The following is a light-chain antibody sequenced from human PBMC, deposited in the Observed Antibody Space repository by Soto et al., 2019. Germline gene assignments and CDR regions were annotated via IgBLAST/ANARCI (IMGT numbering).Light chain of an antibody. J-gene: IGKJ1*01. CDR2: KGS. Sequence: DVVMTXXXXXXPXXXGQPASXSCRSSHSLVYSNGSTYLNWFQQRPGQSPRRLIYKGSNRDSGVPDRFSGSGSGTDFTLKISRVEAEDVGVYYCMQFTHWPWTFGQGTKVDIK. V-gene: IGKV2-30*01. CDR3: MQFTHWPWT. CDR1: HSLVYSNGSTY.